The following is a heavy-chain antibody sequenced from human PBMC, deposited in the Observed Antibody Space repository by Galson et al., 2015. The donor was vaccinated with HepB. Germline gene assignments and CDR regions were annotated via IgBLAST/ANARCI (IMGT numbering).Heavy chain of an antibody. CDR1: GFTFSTYR. CDR3: ARLSSSGWLDP. V-gene: IGHV3-21*06. D-gene: IGHD6-6*01. CDR2: ISSGSVYI. Sequence: SLRLSCAASGFTFSTYRMNWARQAPGKGLEWVSSISSGSVYIYYADSVKGRFTISRDNAKNSLYLQMDSLRAEDTAVYYCARLSSSGWLDPWGQGTLVTVSS. J-gene: IGHJ5*02.